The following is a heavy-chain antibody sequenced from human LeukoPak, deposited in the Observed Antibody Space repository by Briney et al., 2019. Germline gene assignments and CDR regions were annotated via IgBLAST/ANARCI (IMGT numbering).Heavy chain of an antibody. V-gene: IGHV4-4*09. CDR3: ARGLRDEERHYGYYYMDV. J-gene: IGHJ6*03. Sequence: PSETLSLTCTVSGDSVNGYYGSWIRQPPGKGLEWIGYFYTSANTNYNPSLKSRVTMSVDTSKNQFSLKLTSVTAADTAVYYCARGLRDEERHYGYYYMDVWGKGTTVTVSS. D-gene: IGHD3-22*01. CDR1: GDSVNGYY. CDR2: FYTSANT.